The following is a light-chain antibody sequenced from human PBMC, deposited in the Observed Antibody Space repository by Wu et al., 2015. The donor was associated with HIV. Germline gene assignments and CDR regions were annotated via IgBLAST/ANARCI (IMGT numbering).Light chain of an antibody. CDR3: QQYNNWPPLT. CDR2: GAS. CDR1: ETVSSN. J-gene: IGKJ4*01. V-gene: IGKV3-15*01. Sequence: EIVLTQSPVTVSLSPGARATLSCRASETVSSNLAWYQQKPGQAPRLLIYGASTRATGIPARFSGSGSGTEFTLTISSLQSEDFAVYYCQQYNNWPPLTFGGGTKVEIK.